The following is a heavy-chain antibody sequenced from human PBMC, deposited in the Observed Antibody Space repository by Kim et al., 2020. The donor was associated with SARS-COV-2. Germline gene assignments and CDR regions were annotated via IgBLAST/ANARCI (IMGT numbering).Heavy chain of an antibody. CDR2: IIGSGGST. Sequence: GGSLRLSCAASGFTFSSYAMSWVRQAPGKGLEWFSAIIGSGGSTYYADSVKGRFTISRDNSKNTLYLQMNSLRAEDTAVYYCAKDRGPAVAGVADYWGQGTMVTVSS. J-gene: IGHJ4*02. V-gene: IGHV3-23*01. CDR1: GFTFSSYA. CDR3: AKDRGPAVAGVADY. D-gene: IGHD6-19*01.